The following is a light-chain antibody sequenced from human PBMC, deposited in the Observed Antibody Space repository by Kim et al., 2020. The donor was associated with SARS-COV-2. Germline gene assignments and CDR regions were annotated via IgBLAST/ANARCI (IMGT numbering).Light chain of an antibody. Sequence: ALSPGARATLSCRASQSVSSYLAWYQQKPDQAPRLLIYDASNRATGIPARFSGSGSGTDFTLTISSLEPEDFAVYYCQQRSNWVTFGQGTRLEIK. CDR1: QSVSSY. CDR3: QQRSNWVT. CDR2: DAS. J-gene: IGKJ5*01. V-gene: IGKV3-11*01.